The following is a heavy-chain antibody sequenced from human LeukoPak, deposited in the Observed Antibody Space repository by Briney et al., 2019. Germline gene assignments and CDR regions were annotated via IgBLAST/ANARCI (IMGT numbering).Heavy chain of an antibody. CDR2: ISSSSSYT. Sequence: GGSLRLSCAASGFTFSDYYMSWIRQAPGKGLEWVSYISSSSSYTNYADSVKGRFTISRDNAKNSLYLQMNSLRAEDTAVYYCARGRDVSYRPTYGMDVWGQGTTVTVSS. CDR1: GFTFSDYY. V-gene: IGHV3-11*05. D-gene: IGHD1-26*01. CDR3: ARGRDVSYRPTYGMDV. J-gene: IGHJ6*02.